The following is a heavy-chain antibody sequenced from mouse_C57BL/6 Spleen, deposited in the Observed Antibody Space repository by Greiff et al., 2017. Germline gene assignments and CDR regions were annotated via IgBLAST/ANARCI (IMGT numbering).Heavy chain of an antibody. Sequence: VQLKESGAELARPGASVKLSCKASGYTFTSYGISWVKQRTGQGLEWIGEIYPRSGNTYYNEKFKGKATLTADKSSSTAYMELRSLTSEDSAVYFCARGYYGSSYDYFDVWGTGTTVTVSS. D-gene: IGHD1-1*01. CDR3: ARGYYGSSYDYFDV. CDR1: GYTFTSYG. CDR2: IYPRSGNT. J-gene: IGHJ1*03. V-gene: IGHV1-81*01.